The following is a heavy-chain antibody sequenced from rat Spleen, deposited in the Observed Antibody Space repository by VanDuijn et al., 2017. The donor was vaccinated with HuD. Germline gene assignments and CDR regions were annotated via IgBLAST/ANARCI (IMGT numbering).Heavy chain of an antibody. CDR1: GFTFSNYD. CDR3: TTALYYYDGSYYLFAY. V-gene: IGHV5-20*01. CDR2: ISYDGSST. J-gene: IGHJ3*01. D-gene: IGHD1-12*02. Sequence: EVQLVESGGGLVQPGRSMKLSCAASGFTFSNYDMAWVRQAPTKGLGWVASISYDGSSTYYRDSVKGRFTISRDNAKSTLYLQMDSLRSEDTATYYCTTALYYYDGSYYLFAYWGQGTLVTVSS.